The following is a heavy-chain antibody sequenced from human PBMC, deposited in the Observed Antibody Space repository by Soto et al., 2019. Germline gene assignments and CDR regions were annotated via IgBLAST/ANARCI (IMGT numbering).Heavy chain of an antibody. CDR3: AISTGGFGGLFVVPSDY. Sequence: EVQLLESGGGLVQPGGSLRLSCAASGFTYESYAMSWVRQAPGKGLEWVSGINSGGTVAHYADSVKGRFGISRDNSKNTLSLEMNILRADDTGLYYCAISTGGFGGLFVVPSDYWGQGTLVTVSS. J-gene: IGHJ4*02. CDR2: INSGGTVA. D-gene: IGHD3-16*02. CDR1: GFTYESYA. V-gene: IGHV3-23*01.